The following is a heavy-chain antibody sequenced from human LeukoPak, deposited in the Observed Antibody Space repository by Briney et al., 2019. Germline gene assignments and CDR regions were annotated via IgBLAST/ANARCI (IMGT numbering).Heavy chain of an antibody. D-gene: IGHD3-22*01. CDR3: ARGLSMIVVAPYVDY. V-gene: IGHV4-34*01. Sequence: SETLSLTCAVYGGSFSGYYWSWIRQPPGKGLEWIGEINHSGSTNYNPSLKSRVTISVDTSKNQFSLKLSSVTAADTAVYYCARGLSMIVVAPYVDYWSQGTLVTVSS. CDR2: INHSGST. CDR1: GGSFSGYY. J-gene: IGHJ4*02.